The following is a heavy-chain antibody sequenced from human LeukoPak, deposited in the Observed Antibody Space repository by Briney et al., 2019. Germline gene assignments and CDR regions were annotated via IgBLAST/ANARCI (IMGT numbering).Heavy chain of an antibody. CDR3: ARASGYSGYDLIDY. D-gene: IGHD5-12*01. Sequence: ASVKVSCKASGYTFTSYYIHWVRQAPGQGLEWMGIIIPSGGSTSYAQTFQGRVTMTRDKSTSTVYMELSSLRSEDTAVYYCARASGYSGYDLIDYWGQGTLVTVSS. J-gene: IGHJ4*02. CDR1: GYTFTSYY. CDR2: IIPSGGST. V-gene: IGHV1-46*01.